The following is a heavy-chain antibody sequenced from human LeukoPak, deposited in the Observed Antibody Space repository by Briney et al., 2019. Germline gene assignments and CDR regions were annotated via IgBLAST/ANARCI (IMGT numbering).Heavy chain of an antibody. Sequence: SQTLSLTCAVSGGSISSGGYCWSWIRQPPGKGLEWIGYIYHSGSTYYNPSLKSRVTISVDRSKNQFSLKLSSVTAADTAVYYCARSRGYYDSSQAAFDYWGQGTLVTVSS. J-gene: IGHJ4*02. V-gene: IGHV4-30-2*01. D-gene: IGHD3-22*01. CDR3: ARSRGYYDSSQAAFDY. CDR2: IYHSGST. CDR1: GGSISSGGYC.